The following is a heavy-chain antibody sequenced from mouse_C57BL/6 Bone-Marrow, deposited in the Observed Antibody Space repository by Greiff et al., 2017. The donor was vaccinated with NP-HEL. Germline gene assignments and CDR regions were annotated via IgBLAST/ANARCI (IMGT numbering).Heavy chain of an antibody. V-gene: IGHV1-64*01. CDR1: GYTFTSYW. CDR2: IHPNSGST. D-gene: IGHD2-5*01. Sequence: QVQLKQPGAELVKPGASVKLSCKASGYTFTSYWMHWVKQRPGQGLEWIGMIHPNSGSTNYNEKFKSKATLTVDKSSSTAYMQLSSLTSEDSAVYYCALIVTYAMDYWGQGTSVTVSS. J-gene: IGHJ4*01. CDR3: ALIVTYAMDY.